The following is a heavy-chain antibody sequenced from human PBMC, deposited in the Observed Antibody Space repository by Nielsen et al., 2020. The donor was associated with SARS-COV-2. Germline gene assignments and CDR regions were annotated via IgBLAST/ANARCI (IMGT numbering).Heavy chain of an antibody. CDR1: GFTFSSYG. D-gene: IGHD1-26*01. CDR2: ISYDGSNK. CDR3: ARSYSGSYSRAFDI. Sequence: GESLKISCAASGFTFSSYGMHWVRQAPGKGLEWVAVISYDGSNKYYADSVKGRFTISRDNSKNTLYLQMNSLRAEDTAVYYCARSYSGSYSRAFDIWGQGTMVTVSS. V-gene: IGHV3-30*03. J-gene: IGHJ3*02.